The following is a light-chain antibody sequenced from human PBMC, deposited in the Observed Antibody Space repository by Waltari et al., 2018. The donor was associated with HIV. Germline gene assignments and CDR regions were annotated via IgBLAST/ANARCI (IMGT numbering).Light chain of an antibody. V-gene: IGKV1-5*03. CDR1: QNIGTK. CDR3: QQYETCCS. Sequence: DIHMTQSPPTLSLSVGERVTMSCRANQNIGTKLAWYQQRPGKAPTLILYESSTSVSGVPSRFSGRGSGTQFTLTIASLQPDDFATYFCQQYETCCSFGRGTMLEV. CDR2: ESS. J-gene: IGKJ2*01.